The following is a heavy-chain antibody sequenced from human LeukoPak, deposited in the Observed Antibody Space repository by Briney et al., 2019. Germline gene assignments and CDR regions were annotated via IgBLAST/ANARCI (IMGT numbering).Heavy chain of an antibody. CDR3: AKVRYYDSSGLIPWYFDY. CDR2: ISGCGGST. D-gene: IGHD3-22*01. Sequence: PGGSLRLSCAASGLTFSSYGMSWVRQAPGKGLELVSAISGCGGSTYYADCVKGRFTISRDNSKNTLYLQMNSLRAEDTAVYYCAKVRYYDSSGLIPWYFDYWGQGTLVTVSS. CDR1: GLTFSSYG. V-gene: IGHV3-23*01. J-gene: IGHJ4*02.